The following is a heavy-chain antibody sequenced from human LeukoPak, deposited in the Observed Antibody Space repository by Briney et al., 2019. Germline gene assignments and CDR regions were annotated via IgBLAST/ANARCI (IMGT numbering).Heavy chain of an antibody. CDR1: GGTFSSYA. Sequence: ASVKVSCKASGGTFSSYAISWVRQAPGQGLEWMGGIIPIFGTANYAQKFQGRVTSTADESTSTAYMELSSLRSEDTAVYYCARSESRIYDFWSGYYPRWGQGTLVTASS. J-gene: IGHJ4*02. CDR2: IIPIFGTA. CDR3: ARSESRIYDFWSGYYPR. V-gene: IGHV1-69*13. D-gene: IGHD3-3*01.